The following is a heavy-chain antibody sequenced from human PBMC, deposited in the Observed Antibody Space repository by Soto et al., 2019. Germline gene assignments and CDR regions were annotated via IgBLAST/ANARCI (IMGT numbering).Heavy chain of an antibody. V-gene: IGHV4-31*03. CDR2: IYYSGST. CDR3: ARYGPPGDIVATIWTTRWFDP. J-gene: IGHJ5*02. D-gene: IGHD5-12*01. Sequence: SETLSLTCTVSGGSISSGGYYWSWIRQHPGKGLERIGYIYYSGSTYYNPSLKSRVTISVDTSKNQFSLKLSSVTAADTAVYYCARYGPPGDIVATIWTTRWFDPWGQGTLVTVSS. CDR1: GGSISSGGYY.